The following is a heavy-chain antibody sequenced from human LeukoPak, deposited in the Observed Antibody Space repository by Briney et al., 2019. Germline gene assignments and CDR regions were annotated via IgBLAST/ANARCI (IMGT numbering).Heavy chain of an antibody. D-gene: IGHD3-3*01. CDR1: GYTFTGYY. CDR3: ARTYYDFWSGLAGQNAFDI. CDR2: INPNSGGT. Sequence: GASVKVSCKASGYTFTGYYMHWVRQAPGQGLEWMGWINPNSGGTNYAQKFQGRVTMTRDTSISTAYMELSRLRSDDTAVYYCARTYYDFWSGLAGQNAFDIWGQGTMATVSS. J-gene: IGHJ3*02. V-gene: IGHV1-2*02.